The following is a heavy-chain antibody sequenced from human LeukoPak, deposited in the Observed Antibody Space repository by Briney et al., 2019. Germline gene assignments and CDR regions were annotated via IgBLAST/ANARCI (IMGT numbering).Heavy chain of an antibody. CDR1: GGSISSYY. J-gene: IGHJ4*02. CDR2: IYYSGST. D-gene: IGHD3-22*01. CDR3: ARHYDSSGYWYYFDY. V-gene: IGHV4-59*08. Sequence: PSETLSLTCTVSGGSISSYYWSWTRQPPGKGLEWIGYIYYSGSTNYNPSLKSRVTISVDTSKNQFSLKLSSVTVADTAVYYCARHYDSSGYWYYFDYWGQGTLVTVSS.